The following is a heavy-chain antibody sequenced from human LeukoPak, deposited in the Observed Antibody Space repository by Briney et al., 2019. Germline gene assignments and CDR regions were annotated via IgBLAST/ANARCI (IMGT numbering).Heavy chain of an antibody. D-gene: IGHD3-10*01. CDR2: IYYSGST. V-gene: IGHV4-61*01. J-gene: IGHJ4*02. CDR1: GGSVSSGSYY. Sequence: SETLSLTCAVSGGSVSSGSYYWSWIRQPPGKGLEWIGYIYYSGSTNYNPSLKSRVIISVDTSKNQFSLKLSSVTAADTAVYYCARDGLWFGESYFDYWGQGTLVTVSS. CDR3: ARDGLWFGESYFDY.